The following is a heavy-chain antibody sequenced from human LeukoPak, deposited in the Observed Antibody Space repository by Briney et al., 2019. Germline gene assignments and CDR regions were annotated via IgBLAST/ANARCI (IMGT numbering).Heavy chain of an antibody. CDR2: IYHSGST. J-gene: IGHJ6*03. V-gene: IGHV4-4*02. CDR3: ARGTEYSSGWYSYMDV. D-gene: IGHD6-19*01. Sequence: PSGTLSLTCAVSGGSISSSNWWGWVRQPPGTGLEWIGEIYHSGSTYYNPSLKSRVTISVDTSKNQFSLELSSVTAADTAVYYCARGTEYSSGWYSYMDVWGKGTTVTVSS. CDR1: GGSISSSNW.